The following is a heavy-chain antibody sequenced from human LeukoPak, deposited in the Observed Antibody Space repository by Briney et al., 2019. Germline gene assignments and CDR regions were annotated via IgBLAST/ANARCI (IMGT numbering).Heavy chain of an antibody. CDR3: ARDHTFDRTFDY. Sequence: PSETLSLACTVSGGSINSGTLSWSWIRQPAGKGLEWIGHIYSSGSTNYNPSLKSRVTMSLDMSKNQFSLNLRSVTAADTAVYYCARDHTFDRTFDYWGKGTLVTVSS. CDR1: GGSINSGTLS. D-gene: IGHD3-22*01. V-gene: IGHV4-61*09. CDR2: IYSSGST. J-gene: IGHJ4*02.